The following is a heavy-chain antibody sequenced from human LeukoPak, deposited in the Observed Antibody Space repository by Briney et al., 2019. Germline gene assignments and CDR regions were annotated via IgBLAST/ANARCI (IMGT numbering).Heavy chain of an antibody. CDR1: GHTFTSYE. V-gene: IGHV1-8*01. CDR3: ARGSADAVVTDLFRSGNAQNLFDP. CDR2: MNPNTGNA. D-gene: IGHD6-25*01. J-gene: IGHJ5*02. Sequence: ASVKVSCKASGHTFTSYEINGVRQATGQGLEWLGWMNPNTGNAVYAQKFRGRVTMTGNTSIRTAYMELSSLKSDDTSVYYCARGSADAVVTDLFRSGNAQNLFDPWGQGTLVTVSS.